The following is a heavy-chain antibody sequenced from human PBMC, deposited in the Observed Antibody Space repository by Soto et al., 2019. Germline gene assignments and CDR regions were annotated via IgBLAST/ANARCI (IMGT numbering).Heavy chain of an antibody. D-gene: IGHD6-19*01. V-gene: IGHV3-30*03. J-gene: IGHJ4*02. CDR2: FSYDGINK. CDR3: AREQGYGWYRVADY. CDR1: GFTFSSHG. Sequence: QVQLVESGGGVVQPGGSLTLSCAASGFTFSSHGMHWVRLAPGRGLEWVAVFSYDGINKHYGDFVKGRFTISRDNSKNTVSLQMNSLRVEDTAVYYCAREQGYGWYRVADYWGQGTLVTVSS.